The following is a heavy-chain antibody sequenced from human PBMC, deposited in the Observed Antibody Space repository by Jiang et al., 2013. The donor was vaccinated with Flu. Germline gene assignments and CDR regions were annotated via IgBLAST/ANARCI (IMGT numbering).Heavy chain of an antibody. CDR2: ISYDGSNK. CDR3: AKNAEMATIHADFDY. Sequence: SYGMHWVRQXPGKGLEWVAVISYDGSNKYYADSVKGRFTISRDNSKNTLYLQMNSLRAEDTAVYYCAKNAEMATIHADFDYWGQGTLVTVSS. J-gene: IGHJ4*02. CDR1: SYG. V-gene: IGHV3-30*18. D-gene: IGHD5-24*01.